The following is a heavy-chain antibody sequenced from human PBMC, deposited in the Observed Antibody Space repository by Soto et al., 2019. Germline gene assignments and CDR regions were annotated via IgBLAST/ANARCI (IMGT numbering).Heavy chain of an antibody. CDR2: ICGSGAPT. Sequence: EVQLLESGGGLVQPGGSLRLSCAASGFTFSHYAMSWVRQAPGKGLQWVSTICGSGAPTHYADSVKGRFGISRDNSNTMLFLEMNSLKDEDTAVYYCTREASSWGFAFDLWGQGTRVAVSS. D-gene: IGHD3-16*01. J-gene: IGHJ3*01. CDR3: TREASSWGFAFDL. CDR1: GFTFSHYA. V-gene: IGHV3-23*01.